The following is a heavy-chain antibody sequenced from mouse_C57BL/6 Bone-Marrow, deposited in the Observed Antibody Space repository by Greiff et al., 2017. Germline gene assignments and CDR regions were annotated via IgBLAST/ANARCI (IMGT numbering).Heavy chain of an antibody. CDR3: ATLSGTRAY. Sequence: QVQLQQSGPGLVAPSQSLSITCTVSGFSLTSYGVSWVRQPPGKGLEWLGVIWGDGRTNYHSALISRLSTSKDNSKSQVFLPLNSLHTDDTATYYCATLSGTRAYWGQGTLVTVSA. J-gene: IGHJ3*01. V-gene: IGHV2-3*01. CDR2: IWGDGRT. CDR1: GFSLTSYG. D-gene: IGHD4-1*01.